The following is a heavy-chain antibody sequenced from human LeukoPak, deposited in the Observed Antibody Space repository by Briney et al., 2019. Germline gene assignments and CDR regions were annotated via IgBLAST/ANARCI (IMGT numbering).Heavy chain of an antibody. CDR3: ARDLSGSYYSWFDP. Sequence: AASVTVSCKASGYTFTGYYMHWVRQAPGQGLEWMGWINPNSGGTNYAQKFQGRVTMTRDTSISTAYMELSRLRSDDTAVYYCARDLSGSYYSWFDPWGQGTLVTVSS. CDR1: GYTFTGYY. D-gene: IGHD3-10*01. CDR2: INPNSGGT. V-gene: IGHV1-2*02. J-gene: IGHJ5*02.